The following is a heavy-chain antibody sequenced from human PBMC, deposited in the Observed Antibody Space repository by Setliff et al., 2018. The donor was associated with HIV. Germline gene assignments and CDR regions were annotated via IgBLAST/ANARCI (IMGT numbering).Heavy chain of an antibody. CDR2: MNPNTGVS. V-gene: IGHV1-8*01. CDR3: ARGKGVGGVVITGGLDV. J-gene: IGHJ6*04. Sequence: ASVKVSCKASGHTFTNVDIHWLRRATGQGLEWMGWMNPNTGVSGYARKFQARVTMTRDTSISTACMELSSLTSEDTAVYYCARGKGVGGVVITGGLDVWGKGTTVTVSS. D-gene: IGHD3-10*01. CDR1: GHTFTNVD.